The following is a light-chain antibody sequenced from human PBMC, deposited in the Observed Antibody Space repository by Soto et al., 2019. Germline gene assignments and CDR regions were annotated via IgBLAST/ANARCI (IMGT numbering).Light chain of an antibody. J-gene: IGLJ2*01. CDR2: DVS. CDR3: SSYTSSSTYVV. V-gene: IGLV2-14*01. CDR1: SSDFGGYNY. Sequence: QYALTQPASVSGSPGQSITISCTGTSSDFGGYNYVSWYQQHPGKAPKLMIYDVSNRPSGVSNRFSGSKSGNTASLTISGLQAEDEADYYCSSYTSSSTYVVFGGGTKLTVL.